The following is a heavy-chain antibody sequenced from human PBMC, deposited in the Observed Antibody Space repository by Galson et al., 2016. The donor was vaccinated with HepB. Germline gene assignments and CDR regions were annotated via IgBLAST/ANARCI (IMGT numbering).Heavy chain of an antibody. CDR1: GFTFSLYA. CDR2: ISYDGNTE. D-gene: IGHD3-3*01. J-gene: IGHJ3*01. V-gene: IGHV3-30-3*01. Sequence: SLRLSCAASGFTFSLYAMHWVRQAPGKGLEWVALISYDGNTEYYADSVQGRFTISRDDSNNTLYLQMNSLRTEDTAVYYCAREASRYDFWSGMDVWGQGTMLTVSS. CDR3: AREASRYDFWSGMDV.